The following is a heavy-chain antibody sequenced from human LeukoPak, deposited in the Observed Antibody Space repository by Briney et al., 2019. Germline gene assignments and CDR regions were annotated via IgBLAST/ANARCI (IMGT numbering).Heavy chain of an antibody. V-gene: IGHV3-74*01. J-gene: IGHJ4*02. CDR1: GFTFTNYE. Sequence: GGSLRLSCAASGFTFTNYEMNWVRQAPGKGLVWVSRINSKGSVTRYADSVKGRFTISRDSAKNTLYLQMNSLRAEDTAVYYCAGGVMTTVTTFDYWGQGTLVTVSS. CDR2: INSKGSVT. D-gene: IGHD4-17*01. CDR3: AGGVMTTVTTFDY.